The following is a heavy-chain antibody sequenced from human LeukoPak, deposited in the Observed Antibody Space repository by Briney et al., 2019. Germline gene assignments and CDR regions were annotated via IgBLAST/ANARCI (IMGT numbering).Heavy chain of an antibody. CDR3: AKDGVREALDAFDI. D-gene: IGHD3-16*01. CDR1: GFIYTDYP. J-gene: IGHJ3*02. Sequence: PGGSLRLSCATSGFIYTDYPMNWVRQAPGKGLEWVSAISGRGGGTYYADSVKGRFTISRDNSKNTLSLQMNSLRAEDTAVYYCAKDGVREALDAFDIWGQGTMVTVSS. V-gene: IGHV3-23*01. CDR2: ISGRGGGT.